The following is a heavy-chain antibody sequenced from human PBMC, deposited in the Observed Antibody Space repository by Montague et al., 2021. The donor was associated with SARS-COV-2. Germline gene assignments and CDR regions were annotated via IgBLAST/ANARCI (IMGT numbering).Heavy chain of an antibody. CDR2: NYHHGNT. CDR3: ARGRVTRAGLDY. V-gene: IGHV4-38-2*02. Sequence: SETRSLTCSVSGYFIGTGNYWGWIRQPPGKGLEWFGSNYHHGNTNYKPSLNSRVTISLDKSTNQFSLRLTSVTTADTAVYYCARGRVTRAGLDYWGQGIRVIVSS. J-gene: IGHJ4*02. CDR1: GYFIGTGNY. D-gene: IGHD2-21*02.